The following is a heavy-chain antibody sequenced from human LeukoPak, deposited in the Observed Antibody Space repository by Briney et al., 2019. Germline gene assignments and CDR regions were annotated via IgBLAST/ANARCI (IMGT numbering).Heavy chain of an antibody. V-gene: IGHV3-30*03. CDR1: GFSFGSYG. Sequence: PGRSLRLSCAASGFSFGSYGIHWVRQAPGKGLEWVAVISHEGSYRNHADSVKGRFTISRDNSRNMAFLQMDSLRAEDTAVYYCARTREQWQVLDYWGQGTLVTVSS. CDR2: ISHEGSYR. CDR3: ARTREQWQVLDY. J-gene: IGHJ4*02. D-gene: IGHD6-19*01.